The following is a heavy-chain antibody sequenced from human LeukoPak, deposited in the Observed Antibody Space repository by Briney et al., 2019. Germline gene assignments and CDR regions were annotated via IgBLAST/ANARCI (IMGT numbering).Heavy chain of an antibody. CDR3: ARGNERWADP. V-gene: IGHV1-2*02. J-gene: IGHJ5*02. CDR2: INPNSGGT. D-gene: IGHD1-1*01. Sequence: ASVKVSCKASGYTFTGYFMHWVRQAPGQGLECMGWINPNSGGTNYAQKFQGRVTMTRDTSISTAYMELSRPRSDDTAVYYCARGNERWADPWGQGTLVTVSS. CDR1: GYTFTGYF.